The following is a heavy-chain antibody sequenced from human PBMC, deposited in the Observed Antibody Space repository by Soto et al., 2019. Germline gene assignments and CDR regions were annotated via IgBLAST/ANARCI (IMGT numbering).Heavy chain of an antibody. CDR3: ALTRRSSLLEVAGPGFEY. CDR1: GFTFGVFG. V-gene: IGHV3-30*03. J-gene: IGHJ4*02. Sequence: SPRLSCAASGFTFGVFGMHWVRQAPGKGLEWLSVLSYEGSEEYYADSVRGRFTLSRDNSKNTLLLQMASLRVDDTGVYYCALTRRSSLLEVAGPGFEYWGQGTLVTVSS. D-gene: IGHD6-19*01. CDR2: LSYEGSEE.